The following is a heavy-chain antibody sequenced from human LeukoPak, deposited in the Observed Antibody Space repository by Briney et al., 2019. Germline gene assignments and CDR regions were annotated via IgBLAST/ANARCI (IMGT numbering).Heavy chain of an antibody. CDR3: ARDKYFDSTTYYPQFDY. D-gene: IGHD3-22*01. J-gene: IGHJ4*02. V-gene: IGHV3-7*04. CDR1: GFTFSSYW. Sequence: GGSLRLSCAASGFTFSSYWMSWVRQAPGKGLEWVANITKNGGEKYYVDSVKGRFTISRDNAKTSLYLQMTSLRAEDTAVYYCARDKYFDSTTYYPQFDYWGQGILVTVSS. CDR2: ITKNGGEK.